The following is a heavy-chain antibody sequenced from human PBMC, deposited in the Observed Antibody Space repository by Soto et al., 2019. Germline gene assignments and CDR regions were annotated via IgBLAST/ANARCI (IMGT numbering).Heavy chain of an antibody. CDR3: AMLGGWSGGSSGMDV. Sequence: EVQLVESGGGLVQPGGSLRLSCAASGLIFGDYHMDWVRQAPGKGWEWVGRIRRKANSYTTEYAASVKGRFTISRDDSKNSLYLQMHSLKSEDTAVYYCAMLGGWSGGSSGMDVWGQGTTVTVSS. CDR2: IRRKANSYTT. J-gene: IGHJ6*02. D-gene: IGHD6-19*01. CDR1: GLIFGDYH. V-gene: IGHV3-72*01.